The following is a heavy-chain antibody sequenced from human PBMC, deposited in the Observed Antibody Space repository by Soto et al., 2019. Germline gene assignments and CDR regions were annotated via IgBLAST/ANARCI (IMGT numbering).Heavy chain of an antibody. CDR1: GDSIMRDSYY. D-gene: IGHD4-17*01. CDR2: IYYSGTT. J-gene: IGHJ4*02. V-gene: IGHV4-31*03. Sequence: SETLSLTCTVSGDSIMRDSYYWNWIRQHPGKGLEWIGYIYYSGTTAYNPSLKTRVTISPDTSKNQFSLNLSSVTAADTAVYYCARDYGDYILDYWGQGTLVNVSS. CDR3: ARDYGDYILDY.